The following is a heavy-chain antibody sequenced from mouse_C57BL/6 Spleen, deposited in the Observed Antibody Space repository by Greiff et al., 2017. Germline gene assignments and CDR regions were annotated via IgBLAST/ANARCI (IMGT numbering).Heavy chain of an antibody. J-gene: IGHJ2*01. CDR2: IYPGDGDT. Sequence: VKLMASGPELVKPGASVKISCKASGYAFRSSWMNWVKQRPGKGLEWIGRIYPGDGDTNYNGKFKGKATLTADKSSSTAYMQLSSLTSEDSAVYFCARGGYDGYYFDYWGQGTTLTVSS. V-gene: IGHV1-82*01. D-gene: IGHD2-3*01. CDR3: ARGGYDGYYFDY. CDR1: GYAFRSSW.